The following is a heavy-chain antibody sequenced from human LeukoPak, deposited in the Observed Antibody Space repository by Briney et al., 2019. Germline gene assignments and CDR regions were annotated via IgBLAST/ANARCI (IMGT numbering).Heavy chain of an antibody. CDR2: INPNSGGT. CDR1: GYTFTGYY. V-gene: IGHV1-2*02. J-gene: IGHJ4*02. D-gene: IGHD3-10*01. Sequence: ASVKVSCKASGYTFTGYYMHWVRQAPGQGLGWMGWINPNSGGTNYAQKFQGRVTMTRDTSISTAYMELSRLKSDDTAVYYCARVSYYYGSGSYWFDYWGQGTLVTVSS. CDR3: ARVSYYYGSGSYWFDY.